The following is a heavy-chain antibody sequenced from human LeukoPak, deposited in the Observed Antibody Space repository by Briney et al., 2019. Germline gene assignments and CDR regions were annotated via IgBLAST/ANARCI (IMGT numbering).Heavy chain of an antibody. CDR2: FRGGGGST. J-gene: IGHJ4*02. D-gene: IGHD1-26*01. CDR1: GFTFSSYA. V-gene: IGHV3-23*01. CDR3: AKEISSVGACPDY. Sequence: HPGGSLRPSSAAAGFTFSSYAMKWVRQAPRKVLEWVSSFRGGGGSTYYADSVKGRFTISGDNSKNTLYLQMNRLEADATAFYYCAKEISSVGACPDYWGQGTLVTVSS.